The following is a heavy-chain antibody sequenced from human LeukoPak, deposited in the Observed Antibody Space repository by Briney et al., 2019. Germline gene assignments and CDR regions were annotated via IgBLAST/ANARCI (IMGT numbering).Heavy chain of an antibody. Sequence: TSETLSLTCTVSGGSISTYYWSWIRQPPGKGLEWIGYIYYSGSTNYNPSLKSRVTISVDTSKNQFSLKLSSVTAADTAVYYCARGLHGYDFWSGYSTGLGVYYFDYWGQGTLVTVSS. CDR2: IYYSGST. V-gene: IGHV4-59*01. J-gene: IGHJ4*02. D-gene: IGHD3-3*01. CDR1: GGSISTYY. CDR3: ARGLHGYDFWSGYSTGLGVYYFDY.